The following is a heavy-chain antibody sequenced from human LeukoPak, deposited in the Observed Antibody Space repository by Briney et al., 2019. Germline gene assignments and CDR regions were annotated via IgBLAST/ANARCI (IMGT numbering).Heavy chain of an antibody. J-gene: IGHJ4*02. D-gene: IGHD1-1*01. CDR1: GGSISSSL. V-gene: IGHV4-59*01. CDR2: IYSGGST. CDR3: ARSGTTLLTNDY. Sequence: SETLSLTCTVSGGSISSSLWSWIRQAPGKGLEWIGYIYSGGSTNYNPSLRGRVTISLDTSKNQFSLKLTSVTAADTAMYYCARSGTTLLTNDYWGQGALVTVSS.